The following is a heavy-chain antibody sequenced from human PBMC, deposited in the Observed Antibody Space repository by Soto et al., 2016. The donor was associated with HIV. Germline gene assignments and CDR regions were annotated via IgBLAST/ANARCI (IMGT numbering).Heavy chain of an antibody. Sequence: EVQLVESGGGLVQPGGSLRLSCAASEFTVTSNYMTWVRQAPGKGLEWVSLIYSGGRTYYADSVKGRFVISRDSLKNTLYLQMNRLRAEDTAIYYCARDAGYSSGWGFDYWGQGTLVSVSS. D-gene: IGHD6-19*01. V-gene: IGHV3-66*01. CDR2: IYSGGRT. J-gene: IGHJ4*02. CDR3: ARDAGYSSGWGFDY. CDR1: EFTVTSNY.